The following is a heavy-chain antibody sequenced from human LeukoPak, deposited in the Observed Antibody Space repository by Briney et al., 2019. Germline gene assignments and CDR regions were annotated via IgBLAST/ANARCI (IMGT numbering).Heavy chain of an antibody. CDR1: GFTFSSYG. J-gene: IGHJ5*02. V-gene: IGHV3-30*02. CDR3: AKNSGYDSSGYPDP. D-gene: IGHD3-22*01. Sequence: PGGSLRLSCAASGFTFSSYGMHWVRQAPGKGLEWVAFIRYDGSNKYYADSVKGRFTISRDNSKNTLYLQMNSLRAEDTAVYYCAKNSGYDSSGYPDPWGQGTLVTVSS. CDR2: IRYDGSNK.